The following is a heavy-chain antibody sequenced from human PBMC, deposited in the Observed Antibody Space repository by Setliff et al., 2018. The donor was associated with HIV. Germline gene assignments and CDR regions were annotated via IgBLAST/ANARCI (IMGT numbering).Heavy chain of an antibody. CDR3: ARDPSIAVAGAAV. CDR2: IIPIFGTT. J-gene: IGHJ6*02. V-gene: IGHV1-69*13. D-gene: IGHD6-19*01. CDR1: GGTFSSYA. Sequence: SVKVSCKASGGTFSSYAISWVRQAPGQGLEWMGEIIPIFGTTNYAQKFQGRVTITADEWTSTAYMELSSLRSEDTAVYYCARDPSIAVAGAAVWGQGTTVTVSS.